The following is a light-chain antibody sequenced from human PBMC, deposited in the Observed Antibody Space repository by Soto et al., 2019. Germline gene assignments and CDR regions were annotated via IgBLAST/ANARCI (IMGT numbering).Light chain of an antibody. CDR2: DAS. J-gene: IGKJ1*01. CDR3: QQRSNWPTT. CDR1: QSVSSY. V-gene: IGKV3-11*01. Sequence: EIVLTQSPATLSLSPGERATLSCRASQSVSSYLAWYQQKPGQAPRLLIYDASNRATGIPARFSGSGSGTEFNLTISSLEPEDFDVYSCQQRSNWPTTFGQGTKVEIK.